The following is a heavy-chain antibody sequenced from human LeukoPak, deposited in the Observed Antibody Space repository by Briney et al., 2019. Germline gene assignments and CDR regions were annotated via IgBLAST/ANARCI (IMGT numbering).Heavy chain of an antibody. V-gene: IGHV4-34*01. J-gene: IGHJ5*02. CDR1: GGSFSGYY. Sequence: SETLSLTCAVYGGSFSGYYWSWIRQPPGKGLEWIGEINHSGSANYNPSLKSRVTISVDTSKNQFSLKLSSVTAADTAVYYCARESNWFDPWGQGTLVTVSS. CDR2: INHSGSA. CDR3: ARESNWFDP.